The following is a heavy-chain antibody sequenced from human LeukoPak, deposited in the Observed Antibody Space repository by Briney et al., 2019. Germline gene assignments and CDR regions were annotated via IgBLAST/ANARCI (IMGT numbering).Heavy chain of an antibody. CDR3: AKDRDSSGYYYVAYYFDY. V-gene: IGHV3-23*01. CDR2: ISGSGGSR. Sequence: GGSLRLSCAASGFTFSSYAMSWVRQAPGKGLEWVSAISGSGGSRYYADSVKGRFTISRDNSKNTLYLQMNSLRAEDTAVYYCAKDRDSSGYYYVAYYFDYWGQGTLVTVSS. D-gene: IGHD3-22*01. J-gene: IGHJ4*02. CDR1: GFTFSSYA.